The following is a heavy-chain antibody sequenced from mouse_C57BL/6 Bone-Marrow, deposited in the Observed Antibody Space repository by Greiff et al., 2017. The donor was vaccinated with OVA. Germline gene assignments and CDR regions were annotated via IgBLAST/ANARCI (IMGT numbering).Heavy chain of an antibody. J-gene: IGHJ3*01. CDR2: IYPGSGET. D-gene: IGHD2-1*01. Sequence: QGEQVGAELASPGASVTLSRKAFGYTFTEHIMKWVKKRAGQGPEWIGRIYPGSGETKYNQNVMGKATFSVDRSSSTVYMVLNSLTSEDPAVYYCGRPGGNYRSFAYWGQGTLVTVSA. V-gene: IGHV1-11*01. CDR1: GYTFTEHI. CDR3: GRPGGNYRSFAY.